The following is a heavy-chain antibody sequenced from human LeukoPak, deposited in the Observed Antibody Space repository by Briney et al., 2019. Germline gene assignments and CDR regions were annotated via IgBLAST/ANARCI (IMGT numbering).Heavy chain of an antibody. CDR2: LNSDGTNT. D-gene: IGHD5-12*01. V-gene: IGHV3-74*01. CDR3: ARGGLRNWYFDL. Sequence: GGSLRLSCAASGFTFKLYWMHWVRQAPGKGLVWVSRLNSDGTNTYHADSVKGRVTISRDNAKNTVYLEMNSLRAEDTAVYYCARGGLRNWYFDLWGRGTLVTVSS. CDR1: GFTFKLYW. J-gene: IGHJ2*01.